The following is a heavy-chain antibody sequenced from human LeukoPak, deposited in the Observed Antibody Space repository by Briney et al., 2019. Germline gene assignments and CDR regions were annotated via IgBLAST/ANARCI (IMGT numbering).Heavy chain of an antibody. J-gene: IGHJ4*02. CDR3: ARDQTGSLDY. Sequence: GGSLRLSCAASGFTFSNTWMAWVRQAPGKGLEWVANIKQDGSTRHYVDSVKGRFTISRDNAKKPLYLQMNSLRAEDTAVYYCARDQTGSLDYWGQGTLVTVSS. D-gene: IGHD1-26*01. CDR2: IKQDGSTR. V-gene: IGHV3-7*01. CDR1: GFTFSNTW.